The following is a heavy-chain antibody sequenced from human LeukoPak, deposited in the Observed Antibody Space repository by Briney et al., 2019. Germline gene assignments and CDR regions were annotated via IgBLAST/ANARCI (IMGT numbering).Heavy chain of an antibody. Sequence: GASVKVSCKASGYTFTSYDINWVRQATGQGPEWMGWMNPNSGNTGYAQKFQGRVTITRNTSISTAYMELSSLRSEDTAVYYCARWASFDAFDIWGQGTMVTVSS. J-gene: IGHJ3*02. CDR3: ARWASFDAFDI. CDR1: GYTFTSYD. V-gene: IGHV1-8*03. CDR2: MNPNSGNT.